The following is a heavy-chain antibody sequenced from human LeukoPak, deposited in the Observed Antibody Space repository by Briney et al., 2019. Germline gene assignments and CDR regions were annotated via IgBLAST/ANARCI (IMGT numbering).Heavy chain of an antibody. CDR1: GFTFRSYS. CDR2: ISSSSTYI. CDR3: ARDLALAAPGGFDY. V-gene: IGHV3-21*01. J-gene: IGHJ4*02. D-gene: IGHD6-13*01. Sequence: GGSLRLSCAASGFTFRSYSMNWVRQAPGKGLEWVSTISSSSTYIYYADSVKGRFTISRDNAENSVYLQMDSLRGDDTAVYYCARDLALAAPGGFDYWGPGTLVTVSS.